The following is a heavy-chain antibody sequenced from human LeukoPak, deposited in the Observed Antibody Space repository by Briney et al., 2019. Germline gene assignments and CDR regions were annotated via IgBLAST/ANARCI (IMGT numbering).Heavy chain of an antibody. Sequence: ASVKVSCKASGYTFTGYYMHWVRQAPGQGLEWMGRINPNSGGTNYAQKFQGRVTITTDESTSTAYMELSSLRSEDTAVYYCARSQYDILTGYYPFDYWGQGTLVTVSS. D-gene: IGHD3-9*01. V-gene: IGHV1-2*06. CDR1: GYTFTGYY. J-gene: IGHJ4*02. CDR3: ARSQYDILTGYYPFDY. CDR2: INPNSGGT.